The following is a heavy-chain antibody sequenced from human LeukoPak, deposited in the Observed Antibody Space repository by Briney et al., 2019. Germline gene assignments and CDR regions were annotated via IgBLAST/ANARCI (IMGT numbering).Heavy chain of an antibody. Sequence: GALRLSCVASGFTFSNYWMHWVRQPPGKGLVWVSRIYVDGRTTDYADSVKGRFTISRDNAKNTVYLEMNSLSVEDTATYYCIRDFRSADLWGQGTLVTVTS. CDR2: IYVDGRTT. V-gene: IGHV3-74*01. CDR1: GFTFSNYW. J-gene: IGHJ5*02. CDR3: IRDFRSADL.